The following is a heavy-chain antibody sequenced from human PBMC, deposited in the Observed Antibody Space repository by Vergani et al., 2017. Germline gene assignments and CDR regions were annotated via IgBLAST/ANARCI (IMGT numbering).Heavy chain of an antibody. CDR2: IYYSGST. CDR3: ARVYYDFWSRIRGNYYYYYMDV. J-gene: IGHJ6*03. D-gene: IGHD3-3*01. V-gene: IGHV4-31*03. Sequence: QVQLQESGPGLVKPSQTLSLTCTVSGGSISSGGYYWSWIRQHPGKGLEWIGYIYYSGSTYYNPSLKSRVTISVDTSKNQFSLKLSSVTAADTAVYYCARVYYDFWSRIRGNYYYYYMDVWGKGTTVTVSS. CDR1: GGSISSGGYY.